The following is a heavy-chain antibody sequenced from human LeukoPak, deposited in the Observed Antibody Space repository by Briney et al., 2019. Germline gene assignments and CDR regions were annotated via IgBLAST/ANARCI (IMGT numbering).Heavy chain of an antibody. CDR2: IFPSGGEI. CDR1: GFTFSTYW. CDR3: ATYRQVLLPFES. Sequence: PGGSLRVSCAASGFTFSTYWMSWVGQAPGKGLEGVSSIFPSGGEIHYADSVRGRFTISRDNSKSTLSLQMNSLRAEDTAIYYCATYRQVLLPFESWGQGTLVTVSS. V-gene: IGHV3-23*01. D-gene: IGHD2-8*02. J-gene: IGHJ4*02.